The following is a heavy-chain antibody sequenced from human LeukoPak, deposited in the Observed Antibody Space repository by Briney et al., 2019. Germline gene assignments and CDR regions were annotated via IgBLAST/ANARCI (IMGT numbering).Heavy chain of an antibody. CDR1: GGSMSRYY. J-gene: IGHJ4*02. V-gene: IGHV4-59*01. Sequence: PSETLSLTCSVSGGSMSRYYWSWIRQPPGKGLEWIGYIYYSGSTNYNPSLKSRVTIPVDTPKKEFSLKLSSVTAADTAVYFCARLEYSSGWYVYWGQGTLVTVSS. D-gene: IGHD6-19*01. CDR2: IYYSGST. CDR3: ARLEYSSGWYVY.